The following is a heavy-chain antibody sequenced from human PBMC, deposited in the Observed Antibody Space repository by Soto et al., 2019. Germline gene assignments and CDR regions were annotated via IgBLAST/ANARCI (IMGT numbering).Heavy chain of an antibody. V-gene: IGHV2-5*01. CDR1: GFSLTTSGVG. J-gene: IGHJ5*02. Sequence: QITLKESGPTLVKPTQTPTLTCTFSGFSLTTSGVGVGWIRQPPGKALEWLALIYWNDDKRYSPSLKSRLTITKDTSKNQVVLAMTNMDPVDTATYYCAHHTITPATNWFDPWGLGTLVTVSS. D-gene: IGHD2-2*01. CDR3: AHHTITPATNWFDP. CDR2: IYWNDDK.